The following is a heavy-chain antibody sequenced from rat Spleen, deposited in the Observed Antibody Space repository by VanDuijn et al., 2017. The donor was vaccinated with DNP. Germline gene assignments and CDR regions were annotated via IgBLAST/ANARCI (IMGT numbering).Heavy chain of an antibody. CDR1: GYSITSNY. D-gene: IGHD1-7*01. CDR3: ARWTRYFDY. J-gene: IGHJ2*01. CDR2: ISYSGST. Sequence: EVQLQESGSGLVKPSQSLSLTCSVTGYSITSNYWGWIRKFPGNKMEYIGTISYSGSTNYNPPHRMRISITRDTSKNHFFLHLNSVTTEDTATYYCARWTRYFDYWGQGIMVTVSS. V-gene: IGHV3-1*01.